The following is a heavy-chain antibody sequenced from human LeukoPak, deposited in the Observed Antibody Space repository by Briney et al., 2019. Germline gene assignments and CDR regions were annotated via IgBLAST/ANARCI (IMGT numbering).Heavy chain of an antibody. V-gene: IGHV4-30-4*08. CDR2: MYYSGST. D-gene: IGHD6-13*01. Sequence: HSQTLSLTCTVTGGSISSGEYYWRWLRQPTGKGLEWLGYMYYSGSTYYNPSLKSRVTISVDTSKNQFSLKLSSVTAADTAVYYCARRYVRVTTRAAAGIDYWGQGTLVTVSS. CDR3: ARRYVRVTTRAAAGIDY. J-gene: IGHJ4*02. CDR1: GGSISSGEYY.